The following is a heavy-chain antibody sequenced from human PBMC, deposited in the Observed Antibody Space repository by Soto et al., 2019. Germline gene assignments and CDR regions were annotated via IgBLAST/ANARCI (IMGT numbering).Heavy chain of an antibody. CDR1: GFSFSTYG. CDR3: VGALVAYWYFDL. J-gene: IGHJ2*01. D-gene: IGHD3-10*01. Sequence: XGCLRLSCGASGFSFSTYGMNWVRQAPGKGLEWVSGISTSSSTYYADSVQGRFTISRDNAKNSLFLQMNSLRAEDTAVYYCVGALVAYWYFDLWGRRTLVTVSS. CDR2: ISTSSST. V-gene: IGHV3-21*01.